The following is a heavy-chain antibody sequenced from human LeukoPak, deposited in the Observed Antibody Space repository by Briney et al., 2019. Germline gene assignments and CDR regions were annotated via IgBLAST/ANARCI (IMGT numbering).Heavy chain of an antibody. V-gene: IGHV4-39*07. CDR2: IYYNDNT. J-gene: IGHJ5*02. CDR3: ARGARISMVRGIFPRNWFDP. D-gene: IGHD3-10*01. CDR1: GGSISSSYF. Sequence: PSETLSLTCTVSGGSISSSYFWGWIRQPPGKGLEWIGSIYYNDNTYYNPSLKSGVTISLDTSKNQFSLKLTSVTAADTAVYYCARGARISMVRGIFPRNWFDPWGQGTLVTVSS.